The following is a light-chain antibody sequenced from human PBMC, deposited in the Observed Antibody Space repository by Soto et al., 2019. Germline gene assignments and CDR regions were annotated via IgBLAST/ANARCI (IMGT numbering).Light chain of an antibody. CDR1: QDIRNY. Sequence: DIQMTQSPSSLSASVGDSVTITCQASQDIRNYLNWYQQKPGRAPKLLIYGASYLETGVPSRFSGSGSGTDFTFTIRSLQPEDTATYYCQQYNNLPPFTFGPGTKVDIK. J-gene: IGKJ3*01. CDR3: QQYNNLPPFT. CDR2: GAS. V-gene: IGKV1-33*01.